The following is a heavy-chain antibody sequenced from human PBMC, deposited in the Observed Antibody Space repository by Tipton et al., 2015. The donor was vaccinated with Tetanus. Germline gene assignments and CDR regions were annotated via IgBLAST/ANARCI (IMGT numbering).Heavy chain of an antibody. J-gene: IGHJ4*02. CDR3: VADWGPSWTNHDY. V-gene: IGHV3-33*08. CDR1: GFSFSTYT. D-gene: IGHD2-2*01. CDR2: MGNDDNNK. Sequence: QVQLVQSGGGLVKPGGSLRLSCAASGFSFSTYTMTWVRQAPGKGLEWVAAMGNDDNNKQYLASVKGRFTISRDNSKNTLYLQMTSLRAEDTAVYYGVADWGPSWTNHDYWGQGTLGTGSS.